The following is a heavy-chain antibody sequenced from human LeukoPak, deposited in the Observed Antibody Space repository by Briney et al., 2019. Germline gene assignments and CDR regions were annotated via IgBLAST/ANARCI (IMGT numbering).Heavy chain of an antibody. D-gene: IGHD4-17*01. CDR1: GFTFSHAW. CDR3: TTAFSDDYGDYDDY. J-gene: IGHJ4*02. CDR2: IKSKTDGGTT. V-gene: IGHV3-15*01. Sequence: GGSLRLSCAASGFTFSHAWMSWVRQAPGKGLEWVGRIKSKTDGGTTDYAAPVKGRFTISRDDSKNTLYLQMNSLKTEDTAVYYCTTAFSDDYGDYDDYWGQGTLVTVSS.